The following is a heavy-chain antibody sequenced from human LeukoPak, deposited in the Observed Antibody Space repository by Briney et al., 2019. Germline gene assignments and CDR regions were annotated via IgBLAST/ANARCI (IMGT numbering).Heavy chain of an antibody. J-gene: IGHJ4*02. V-gene: IGHV1-18*01. D-gene: IGHD6-19*01. CDR3: ARDRGNSSGWYYFDY. CDR1: GYTFTSYG. CDR2: ISAYNGNT. Sequence: ASVKVSCKASGYTFTSYGISWVRQAPGQGLEWMGWISAYNGNTNYAQELQGRVTMTTDTSTSTAFMELRSLRSDDTAVYYCARDRGNSSGWYYFDYWGQGTLVTVSS.